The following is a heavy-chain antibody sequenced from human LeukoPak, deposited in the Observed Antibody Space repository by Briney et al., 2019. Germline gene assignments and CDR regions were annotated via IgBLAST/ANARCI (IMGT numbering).Heavy chain of an antibody. CDR3: ATHSLAASYCSSTSCYTYFDY. J-gene: IGHJ4*02. D-gene: IGHD2-2*02. Sequence: TSETLSLTCTVSGGSISSSSYYWGWIRQPPGKGLEWIGSIYYSGSTYYNPSLKSRVTISVDTSKNQFSLKLSSVTAADTAVYYCATHSLAASYCSSTSCYTYFDYWGQGTLVTVSS. V-gene: IGHV4-39*07. CDR1: GGSISSSSYY. CDR2: IYYSGST.